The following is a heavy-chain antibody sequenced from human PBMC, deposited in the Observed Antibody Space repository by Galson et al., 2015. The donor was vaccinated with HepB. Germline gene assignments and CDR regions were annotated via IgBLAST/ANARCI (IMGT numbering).Heavy chain of an antibody. D-gene: IGHD1-7*01. J-gene: IGHJ4*02. CDR3: ARDKVELELHT. CDR1: GGSISSSNW. V-gene: IGHV4-4*02. CDR2: IDDSEST. Sequence: SETLSLTCAVSGGSISSSNWWSWVRQPPGKGLEWIGEIDDSESTNYNPSLKSRVTISVEQSKNQFSLKLRSVTAADTAVYYCARDKVELELHTRGQGILVTVSS.